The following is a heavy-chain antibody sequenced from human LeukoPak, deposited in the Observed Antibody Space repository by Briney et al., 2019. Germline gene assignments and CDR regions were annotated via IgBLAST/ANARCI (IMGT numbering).Heavy chain of an antibody. V-gene: IGHV3-48*01. CDR2: ISSGSSNI. CDR1: GFTVSRSS. CDR3: ATSERRLRHFDY. D-gene: IGHD3-16*01. Sequence: GGSLRLSYTASGFTVSRSSMNCVRQAPGKGPEWVSFISSGSSNIYYADSVKGPLTISRENAKSSLYLQMKKLRVEDAAVYFCATSERRLRHFDYWGQGTLVAVSS. J-gene: IGHJ4*02.